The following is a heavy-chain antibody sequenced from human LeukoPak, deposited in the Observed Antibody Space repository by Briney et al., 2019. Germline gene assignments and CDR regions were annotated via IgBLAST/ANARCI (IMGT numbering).Heavy chain of an antibody. CDR3: ARAYYDFWSGYNPDYYYYMDV. Sequence: NPSETLSLTCAVYGGSFSGYYWSWIRQPPGKGLEWIGKINHSGSTNYNPSLKSRVTISVDTSKNKFPLKLSSVTAADTAVYYCARAYYDFWSGYNPDYYYYMDVWGKGTTVTVSS. J-gene: IGHJ6*03. CDR1: GGSFSGYY. D-gene: IGHD3-3*01. CDR2: INHSGST. V-gene: IGHV4-34*01.